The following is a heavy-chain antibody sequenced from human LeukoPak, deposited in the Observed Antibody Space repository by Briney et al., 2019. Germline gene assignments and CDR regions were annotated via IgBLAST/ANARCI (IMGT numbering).Heavy chain of an antibody. D-gene: IGHD2-15*01. CDR1: GFTFSSYA. CDR2: ISGSGGST. V-gene: IGHV3-23*01. CDR3: ASRDPCSGGSCYALDY. J-gene: IGHJ4*02. Sequence: GGSLRLSCAASGFTFSSYAMSWVRQAPGKGLEWVSAISGSGGSTYYADSVKGRFTIPRDNSKNTLYLQMNSLRAEDTAVYYCASRDPCSGGSCYALDYWGQGTLVAVSS.